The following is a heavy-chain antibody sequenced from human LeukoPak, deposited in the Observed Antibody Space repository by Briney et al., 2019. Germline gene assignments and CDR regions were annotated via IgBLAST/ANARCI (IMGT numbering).Heavy chain of an antibody. Sequence: PGGSLRLSCTVSGFTVSSDSMSWVRQAPGKGLEWVSFIYSGGSTHYSDSVKGRFTISRDNSKNTLYLQMNSLRAEDTAVYYCARRAGAYSHPYDYWDQGTLVTVSS. J-gene: IGHJ4*02. V-gene: IGHV3-53*01. CDR3: ARRAGAYSHPYDY. CDR2: IYSGGST. CDR1: GFTVSSDS. D-gene: IGHD4/OR15-4a*01.